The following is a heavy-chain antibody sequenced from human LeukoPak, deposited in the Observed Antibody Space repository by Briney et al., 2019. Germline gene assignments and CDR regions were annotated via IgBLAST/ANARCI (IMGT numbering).Heavy chain of an antibody. Sequence: GGSLRLSCAASGFTFSSYAMHWVRQAPGKGLEYVSAISSNGGSTYYANSVKGRFTISRDNAKNSLYLQMNSLRAEDTAVYYCARVKLVKGAYYYYYYYMDVWGKGTTVTVSS. V-gene: IGHV3-64*01. D-gene: IGHD3-22*01. CDR3: ARVKLVKGAYYYYYYYMDV. J-gene: IGHJ6*03. CDR1: GFTFSSYA. CDR2: ISSNGGST.